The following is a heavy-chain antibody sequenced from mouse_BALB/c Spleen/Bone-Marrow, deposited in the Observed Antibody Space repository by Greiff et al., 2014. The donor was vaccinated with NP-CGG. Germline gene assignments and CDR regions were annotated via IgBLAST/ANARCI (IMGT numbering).Heavy chain of an antibody. V-gene: IGHV1-18*01. CDR3: ARSYGNYVGWYFDV. CDR1: GYTFTDYN. D-gene: IGHD2-10*02. Sequence: EVHLVESGAELVKPGASVNISCKASGYTFTDYNMDWVKQSHGKSLEWIGDINPNYDSTSYNQKFKGKATLTVDKSSSTAYMELRSLTSEDTAVYYCARSYGNYVGWYFDVWGAGTAVTVSS. J-gene: IGHJ1*01. CDR2: INPNYDST.